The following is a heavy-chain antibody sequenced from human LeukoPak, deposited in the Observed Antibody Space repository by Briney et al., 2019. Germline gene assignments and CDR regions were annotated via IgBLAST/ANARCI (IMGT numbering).Heavy chain of an antibody. V-gene: IGHV4-59*01. CDR2: IYYSGST. J-gene: IGHJ6*02. Sequence: PGGSLRLSCAASGFSFSSYWTSWIRQPPGKGLEWIGYIYYSGSTNYNPSLKSRVTISADTSKNQFSLKLSSVTAADTAVYYCAREGRSGYYYYGMDVWGQGTTVTVSS. D-gene: IGHD3-10*01. CDR3: AREGRSGYYYYGMDV. CDR1: GFSFSSYW.